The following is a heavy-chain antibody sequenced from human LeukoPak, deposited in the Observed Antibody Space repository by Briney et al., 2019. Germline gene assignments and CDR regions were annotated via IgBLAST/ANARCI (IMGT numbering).Heavy chain of an antibody. Sequence: SETLSLTCTVSGGSISSSNYYWGWIRQPPGKGLVWIGCISYSGNTYYNPSLKSRVTISVDPSKNQFSLKLTSVTAADTAVYYCARLYSGSYLGYFDYWGQGTLVSVSS. J-gene: IGHJ4*02. V-gene: IGHV4-39*01. D-gene: IGHD1-26*01. CDR1: GGSISSSNYY. CDR3: ARLYSGSYLGYFDY. CDR2: ISYSGNT.